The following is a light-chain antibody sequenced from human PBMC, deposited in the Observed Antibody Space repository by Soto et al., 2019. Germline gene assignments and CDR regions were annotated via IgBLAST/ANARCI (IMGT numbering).Light chain of an antibody. V-gene: IGLV2-11*01. CDR3: CSYAGSYTWV. CDR2: DVS. CDR1: SSDVGGYKY. Sequence: QSAPTQPRSVSGSPGQSVTISCTGTSSDVGGYKYVSWYQQHPGKAPKFMIYDVSKRPSGVPDRFSGSKSGNTASLTISGLQAEDEADYYCCSYAGSYTWVFGGGTKLTVL. J-gene: IGLJ3*02.